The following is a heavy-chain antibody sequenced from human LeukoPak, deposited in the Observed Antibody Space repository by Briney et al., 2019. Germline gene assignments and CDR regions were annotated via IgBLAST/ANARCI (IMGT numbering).Heavy chain of an antibody. CDR3: ARNTHYYDSSGQIDY. J-gene: IGHJ4*02. Sequence: SVKVSCKASGGTFSSYAISWVRQAPGQGLEWMGRIIPILDIANYAQKFQGRVTITADKSTSTAYMELSSLRSEDTAVYYCARNTHYYDSSGQIDYWGQGTLVTVSS. CDR2: IIPILDIA. D-gene: IGHD3-22*01. V-gene: IGHV1-69*04. CDR1: GGTFSSYA.